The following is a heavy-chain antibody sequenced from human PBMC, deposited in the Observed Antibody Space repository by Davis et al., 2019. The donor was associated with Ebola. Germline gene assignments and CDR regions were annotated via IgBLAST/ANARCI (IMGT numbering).Heavy chain of an antibody. J-gene: IGHJ4*02. D-gene: IGHD3-16*01. CDR2: FDPEDGET. CDR1: GYTLTELS. V-gene: IGHV1-24*01. CDR3: AREGLRLGEFLPYFDY. Sequence: ASVKVSCKVSGYTLTELSMHWVRQAPGKGLEWMGGFDPEDGETIYAQKFQGRVTMTRDTSTSTVYMELSSLRSEDTAVYYCAREGLRLGEFLPYFDYWGQGTLVTVSS.